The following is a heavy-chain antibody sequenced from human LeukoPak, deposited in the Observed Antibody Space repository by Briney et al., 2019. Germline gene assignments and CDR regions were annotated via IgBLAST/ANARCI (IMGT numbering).Heavy chain of an antibody. CDR2: IYHSGST. V-gene: IGHV4-4*02. CDR3: ARVGIDGDYALGGY. J-gene: IGHJ4*02. D-gene: IGHD4-17*01. CDR1: GGSISSSNW. Sequence: PSETLSLTCAVSGGSISSSNWGSWVRQPPGKGLEGIGEIYHSGSTNYNPSLKSLVTISVDTSKNQFSLKLSSVTAADTAVYYCARVGIDGDYALGGYWGQGTLVTVSS.